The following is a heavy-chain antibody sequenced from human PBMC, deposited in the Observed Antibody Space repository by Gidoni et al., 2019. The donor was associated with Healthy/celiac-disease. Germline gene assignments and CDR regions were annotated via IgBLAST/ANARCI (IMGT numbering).Heavy chain of an antibody. D-gene: IGHD3-22*01. V-gene: IGHV1-2*02. Sequence: QVQLVQSGAEVKKPGASVKVSCKASGYTFTGYYMHWVRQAPGQGLGWMGWINPNSGGTNYAQKFQGRVTMTRDTSISTAYMELSRLRSDDTAVYYCARDARGSSGYYHAIEDYWGQGTLVTVSS. CDR1: GYTFTGYY. J-gene: IGHJ4*02. CDR2: INPNSGGT. CDR3: ARDARGSSGYYHAIEDY.